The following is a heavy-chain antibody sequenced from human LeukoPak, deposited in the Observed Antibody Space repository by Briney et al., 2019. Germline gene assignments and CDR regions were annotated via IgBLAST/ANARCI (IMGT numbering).Heavy chain of an antibody. D-gene: IGHD5-24*01. V-gene: IGHV4-59*01. Sequence: PSETLSLTCTVSGGSISSYYWSWIRQPPGKGLEWIGYIYYSGSTNCNPSLKSRVTISVDTSKNQFSLKLSSVTAADTAVYYCARADIEDGYNQYYFDYRGQGTLVTVSS. CDR1: GGSISSYY. J-gene: IGHJ4*02. CDR2: IYYSGST. CDR3: ARADIEDGYNQYYFDY.